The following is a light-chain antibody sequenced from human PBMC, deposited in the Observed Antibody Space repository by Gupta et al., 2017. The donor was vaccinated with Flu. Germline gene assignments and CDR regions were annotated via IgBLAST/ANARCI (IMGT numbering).Light chain of an antibody. Sequence: SYVLTQPPPVSVAPGQSARITCGGNNIGSNSVHWYQQQPGHAPLLVVYDDSDRPTGIPARFSCSNSGNTTTLTISRVEAGDEADYYCQVWESSSGNRDVFGGGTKLTVL. V-gene: IGLV3-21*02. CDR1: NIGSNS. CDR2: DDS. CDR3: QVWESSSGNRDV. J-gene: IGLJ3*02.